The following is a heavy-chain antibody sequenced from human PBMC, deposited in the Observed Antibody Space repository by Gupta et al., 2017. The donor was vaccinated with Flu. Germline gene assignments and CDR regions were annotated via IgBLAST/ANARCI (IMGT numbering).Heavy chain of an antibody. D-gene: IGHD6-6*01. V-gene: IGHV3-33*01. Sequence: QVQLVESGGGVVQPGRSLRLSCAASGFTFRSYGMHWVRQAPGKGLEWVAVIWYDGSNKYYADSVKGRFTISRDNSKNTLYLQMNSLRAEDTAVYYCARAEFWVRERGPYSSSPGSWAFNYWGQGTLVTVSS. J-gene: IGHJ4*02. CDR1: GFTFRSYG. CDR3: ARAEFWVRERGPYSSSPGSWAFNY. CDR2: IWYDGSNK.